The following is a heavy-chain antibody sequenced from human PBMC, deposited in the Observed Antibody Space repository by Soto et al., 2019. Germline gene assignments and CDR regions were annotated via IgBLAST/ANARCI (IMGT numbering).Heavy chain of an antibody. CDR3: ARDAYCTNGVCRPTGMDV. J-gene: IGHJ6*02. CDR2: IIPIFGTA. Sequence: GASVKVSCKASGGTFSSYAISWVRQAPGQGLEWMGGIIPIFGTANYAQKFQGRVTITADESTSTAYMELSSLRSEDTAVYYCARDAYCTNGVCRPTGMDVWGQGTTVTVSS. D-gene: IGHD2-8*01. V-gene: IGHV1-69*13. CDR1: GGTFSSYA.